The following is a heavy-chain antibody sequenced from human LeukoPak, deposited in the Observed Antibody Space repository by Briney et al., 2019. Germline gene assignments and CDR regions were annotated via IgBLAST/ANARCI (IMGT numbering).Heavy chain of an antibody. CDR3: ARDLYCSSTSCYGPMGYYFDY. J-gene: IGHJ4*02. V-gene: IGHV3-11*05. CDR2: ISSSSSYT. CDR1: GFTFSDYY. Sequence: KPGGSLRLSCAASGFTFSDYYMSWLRQAPGKGLEWVSYISSSSSYTNYADSVKGRFTISRDNANNSLYLQMNSLRAEDTAVYYCARDLYCSSTSCYGPMGYYFDYWGQGTLVTVSS. D-gene: IGHD2-2*01.